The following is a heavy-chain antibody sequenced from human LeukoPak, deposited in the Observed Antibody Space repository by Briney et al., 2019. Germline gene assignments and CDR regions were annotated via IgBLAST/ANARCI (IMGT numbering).Heavy chain of an antibody. V-gene: IGHV4-4*07. D-gene: IGHD1-26*01. CDR2: IYTSGRT. CDR1: GGSISSYY. J-gene: IGHJ4*02. Sequence: PSETPSLTCTVSGGSISSYYWSWIRQPAGKGLEWIGRIYTSGRTNYNPSLKSRVTTSVDTSKNQFSLSLTSVTAADTAVYYCARGRGGSGSYGHFDYWGQGTLVTVSS. CDR3: ARGRGGSGSYGHFDY.